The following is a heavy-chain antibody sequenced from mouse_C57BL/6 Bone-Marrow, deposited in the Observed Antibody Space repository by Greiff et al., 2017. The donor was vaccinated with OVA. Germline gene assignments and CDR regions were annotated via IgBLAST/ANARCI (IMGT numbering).Heavy chain of an antibody. D-gene: IGHD2-2*01. J-gene: IGHJ2*01. Sequence: QVQLQQPGAELVKPGASVKLSCKASGYTFTSYWMHWVKQRPGRGLEWIGRIDPNSGGTKYNEKFKSKATLTVDKPSSTAYMQLSSLTSEDSAVYYCARGSYYGYDGYFDYWGQGTTLTVSS. CDR3: ARGSYYGYDGYFDY. CDR1: GYTFTSYW. V-gene: IGHV1-72*01. CDR2: IDPNSGGT.